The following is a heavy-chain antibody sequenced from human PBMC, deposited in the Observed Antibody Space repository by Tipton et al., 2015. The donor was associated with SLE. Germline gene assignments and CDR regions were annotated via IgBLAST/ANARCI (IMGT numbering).Heavy chain of an antibody. CDR2: INHSGST. CDR1: GFTVSSNY. CDR3: ATRAVEDAFDI. Sequence: LRLSCAASGFTVSSNYMSWVRQAPGKGLEWIGEINHSGSTNYNPSLKSRVTISVDTSKNQFSLKLSSVTAADTAVYYCATRAVEDAFDIWGQGTMVTVSS. J-gene: IGHJ3*02. V-gene: IGHV4-34*08. D-gene: IGHD5-24*01.